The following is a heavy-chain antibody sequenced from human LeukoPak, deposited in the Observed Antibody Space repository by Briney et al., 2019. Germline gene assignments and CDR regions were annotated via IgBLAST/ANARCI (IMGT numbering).Heavy chain of an antibody. CDR3: ARGAHYFEGSGYLMPLIY. J-gene: IGHJ4*02. CDR2: IYYSGST. V-gene: IGHV4-59*01. CDR1: GGSISSYY. D-gene: IGHD3-22*01. Sequence: PSETLSLTCTVSGGSISSYYWSWIRQPPGKGLEWIGYIYYSGSTNYNPSLKSRVTISVDRSKNQFSLKMSSVTAADTAVYYCARGAHYFEGSGYLMPLIYWGQGTLVTVSS.